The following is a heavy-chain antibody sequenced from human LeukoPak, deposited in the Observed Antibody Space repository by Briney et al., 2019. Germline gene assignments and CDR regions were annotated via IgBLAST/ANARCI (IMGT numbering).Heavy chain of an antibody. V-gene: IGHV4-34*01. CDR1: GGSFSGYY. J-gene: IGHJ4*02. Sequence: SETLSLTCAVYGGSFSGYYWSWIRQPPGKGLEWIGEINHSGSTNYNPSLKSRVTISVDTSKNQFSLKLSSVTAADTAVYYCARGPRVTFEYSSSVSFDYWGQGTLVTVSS. CDR2: INHSGST. D-gene: IGHD6-6*01. CDR3: ARGPRVTFEYSSSVSFDY.